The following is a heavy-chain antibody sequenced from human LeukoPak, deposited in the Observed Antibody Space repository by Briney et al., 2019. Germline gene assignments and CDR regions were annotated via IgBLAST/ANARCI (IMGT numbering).Heavy chain of an antibody. CDR3: ARSITMVRGAVYYYYYYMDV. J-gene: IGHJ6*03. D-gene: IGHD3-10*01. CDR1: GFTVSSNY. V-gene: IGHV3-66*02. CDR2: IYSGGST. Sequence: GGSLRLSCAASGFTVSSNYMSWVRQAPGKGLEWVSVIYSGGSTYYADSVKGRFTISRENSKNTLYLQMNIQMAEDTAVYYCARSITMVRGAVYYYYYYMDVWGKGTTVTVSS.